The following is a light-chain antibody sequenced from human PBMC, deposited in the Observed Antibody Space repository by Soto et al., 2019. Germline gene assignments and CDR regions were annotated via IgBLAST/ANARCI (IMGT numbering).Light chain of an antibody. V-gene: IGLV3-21*04. CDR2: FDS. Sequence: SYELTQPPSVSVAPGKTARITCGGNNIGSKSVHWYQQKPGQAPVLVIYFDSDRPSGIPERFSGSNSGNTATLTISRVEAGDEAASSCQVWDSGSDPSCVFGNGTKLTVL. CDR1: NIGSKS. CDR3: QVWDSGSDPSCV. J-gene: IGLJ1*01.